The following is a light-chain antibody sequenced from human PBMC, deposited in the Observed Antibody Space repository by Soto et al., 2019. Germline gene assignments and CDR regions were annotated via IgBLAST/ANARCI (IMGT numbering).Light chain of an antibody. Sequence: DIQMTQSPSSLSASFGDRATLTCRASQSIDTYLYWYQQKTGTAARLLMYAASTLHSGVPSRFSGSGSGTDFTLTISSLQREDFATYFCQQSHSTPYTFGQGTKLEI. J-gene: IGKJ2*01. CDR2: AAS. V-gene: IGKV1-39*01. CDR3: QQSHSTPYT. CDR1: QSIDTY.